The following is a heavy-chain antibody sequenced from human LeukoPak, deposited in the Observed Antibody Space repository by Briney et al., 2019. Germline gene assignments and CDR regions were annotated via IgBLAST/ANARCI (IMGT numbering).Heavy chain of an antibody. CDR2: VHLDGRT. CDR1: GGSVTSTNW. J-gene: IGHJ4*02. V-gene: IGHV4-4*02. Sequence: SETLPLTCDVCGGSVTSTNWWTWLRQPPGKGLEWIGEVHLDGRTNYNPSLKSRLVMSADLPENHISLKLTSVTAADTAVYYCAREGGFYRPLDYSGQGSILSVSS. CDR3: AREGGFYRPLDY. D-gene: IGHD6-25*01.